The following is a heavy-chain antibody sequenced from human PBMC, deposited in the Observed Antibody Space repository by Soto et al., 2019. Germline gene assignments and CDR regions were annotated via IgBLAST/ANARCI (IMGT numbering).Heavy chain of an antibody. CDR1: GFSFSSYS. J-gene: IGHJ4*02. V-gene: IGHV3-48*01. D-gene: IGHD2-2*01. CDR3: ARGSGTSTYYFDY. Sequence: GGSLRLSCAASGFSFSSYSMNWVRQAPGKGLEWVSHISSGGSTIYYADSVKGRFTISRDNAKNSLYLQMTSLRAEDTAVYYSARGSGTSTYYFDYWGQGTRVTVSS. CDR2: ISSGGSTI.